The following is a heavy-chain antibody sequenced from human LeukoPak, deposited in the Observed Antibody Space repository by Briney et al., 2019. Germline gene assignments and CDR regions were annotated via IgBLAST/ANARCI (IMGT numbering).Heavy chain of an antibody. Sequence: SQTLSLTCTVSGGSISSGSYYWSWTRQPAGKGLEWIGRIYTSGSTNYNSSLKSRVTISVDTSKNQFSLKLSSVTAADTAVYYCARVLQRAFFDYWGKGTLVTVSS. CDR3: ARVLQRAFFDY. V-gene: IGHV4-61*02. CDR1: GGSISSGSYY. D-gene: IGHD3-3*02. J-gene: IGHJ4*02. CDR2: IYTSGST.